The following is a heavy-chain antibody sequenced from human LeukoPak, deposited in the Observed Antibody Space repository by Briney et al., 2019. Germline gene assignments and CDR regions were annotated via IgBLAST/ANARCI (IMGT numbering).Heavy chain of an antibody. J-gene: IGHJ4*02. CDR2: IQYDGGNQ. D-gene: IGHD3-3*01. CDR3: ARFDFWSGNDY. V-gene: IGHV3-30*02. Sequence: GGSLRLSCAASGFTFSNYGMHWVRQAPGKGLEWVAFIQYDGGNQYYADSVKGRFTISRDNPKSTLFLQMNSLRAEDTAVYYCARFDFWSGNDYWGQGTLVTVSS. CDR1: GFTFSNYG.